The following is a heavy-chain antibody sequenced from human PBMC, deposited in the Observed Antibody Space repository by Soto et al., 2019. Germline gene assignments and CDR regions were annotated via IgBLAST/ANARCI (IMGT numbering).Heavy chain of an antibody. CDR1: RDSVSSNTAA. J-gene: IGHJ4*02. CDR2: TYYGSNWRH. V-gene: IGHV6-1*01. D-gene: IGHD6-19*01. CDR3: ARGVAGSGFDL. Sequence: PSQTLSLTCVISRDSVSSNTAAWNWIRSSPSRGLEWLGRTYYGSNWRHDYAVSVKSRITVNPDTSKNHFSLQLNSVTPDDTAVYYCARGVAGSGFDLWGQGTLVTVSS.